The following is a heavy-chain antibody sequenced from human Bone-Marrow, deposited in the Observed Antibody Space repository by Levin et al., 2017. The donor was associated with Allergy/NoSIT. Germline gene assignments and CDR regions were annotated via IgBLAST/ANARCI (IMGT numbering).Heavy chain of an antibody. D-gene: IGHD2-15*01. CDR1: GFPFRTYW. CDR2: IKQDASET. J-gene: IGHJ4*02. CDR3: ATNRTAGGW. Sequence: PGGSLRLSCTASGFPFRTYWMNWVRQAPGKGLEWVADIKQDASETYYVDSVKGRFTISRDNTKNSVYLQMNSLRVDDTARYYCATNRTAGGWWGQGTLVTVSS. V-gene: IGHV3-7*01.